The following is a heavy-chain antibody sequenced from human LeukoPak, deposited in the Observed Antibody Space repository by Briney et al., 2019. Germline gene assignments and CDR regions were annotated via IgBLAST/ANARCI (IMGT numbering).Heavy chain of an antibody. CDR2: ISSSSGSI. D-gene: IGHD2-2*01. CDR3: ARRYCSSTSCLFDY. V-gene: IGHV3-48*03. J-gene: IGHJ4*02. Sequence: PGGPLRLSCAASGFTFSSYEMNWVRQAPGKGLEWVSHISSSSGSISYADSVKGRFTISRDNAKNSLFLQMNSLRAEDTAVYYCARRYCSSTSCLFDYWGQGTLVTVSS. CDR1: GFTFSSYE.